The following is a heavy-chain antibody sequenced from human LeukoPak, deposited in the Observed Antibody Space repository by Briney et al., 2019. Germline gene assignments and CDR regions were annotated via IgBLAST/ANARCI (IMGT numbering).Heavy chain of an antibody. D-gene: IGHD5-24*01. Sequence: SETLSLSCGVYGGSSSGYYWSWIRQPPGKGLEWIGEINPRGSTNYNPSLKSRVTLSADTSKNQFSLTLNSVTAADTAVYYCARRRLGYYFDYWGQGTLVTVSS. J-gene: IGHJ4*02. CDR3: ARRRLGYYFDY. CDR2: INPRGST. V-gene: IGHV4-34*01. CDR1: GGSSSGYY.